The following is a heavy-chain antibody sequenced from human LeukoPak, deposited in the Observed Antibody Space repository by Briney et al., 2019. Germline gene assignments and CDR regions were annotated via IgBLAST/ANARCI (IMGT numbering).Heavy chain of an antibody. Sequence: ASVKVSCKASGYTFTSYGISWVRQAPGQGLEWMGWISAYNGNTNYAQKLQGRVTMTTDTSTSTAYMELRSLRSDDTAVYYCARERGSSGWYDWFDPWGQGTLVTVSS. J-gene: IGHJ5*02. V-gene: IGHV1-18*01. CDR2: ISAYNGNT. CDR1: GYTFTSYG. CDR3: ARERGSSGWYDWFDP. D-gene: IGHD6-19*01.